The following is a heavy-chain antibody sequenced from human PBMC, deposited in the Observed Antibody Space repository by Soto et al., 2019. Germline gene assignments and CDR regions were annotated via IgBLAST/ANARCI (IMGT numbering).Heavy chain of an antibody. CDR1: GFTFKTHA. J-gene: IGHJ6*02. CDR3: GKDVGDYVPYYYGVDV. V-gene: IGHV3-30*18. D-gene: IGHD1-26*01. Sequence: QVQLVESGGGGVQPGTSLRLSCAASGFTFKTHAMHWVRQAPGKGLEWMAVIAYDGNEKFYADSVKGRFTISRDNSKNALYLRINTLRNADTAVYYCGKDVGDYVPYYYGVDVWGQGTTVTVSS. CDR2: IAYDGNEK.